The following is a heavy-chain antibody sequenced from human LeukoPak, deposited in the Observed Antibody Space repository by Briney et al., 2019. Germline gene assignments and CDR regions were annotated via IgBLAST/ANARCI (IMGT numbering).Heavy chain of an antibody. CDR1: GGSISSSNW. J-gene: IGHJ6*04. CDR2: IYHSGST. D-gene: IGHD3-9*01. V-gene: IGHV4-4*02. Sequence: PSETLSLTCAVSGGSISSSNWWSGVRQPPGQGLEWIGEIYHSGSTNYNPSLKSRVTISVDKSKNQFSLKLSSVTAADTAVYYCASDILTGYSYYYYYGMDVWGKGTTVTVSS. CDR3: ASDILTGYSYYYYYGMDV.